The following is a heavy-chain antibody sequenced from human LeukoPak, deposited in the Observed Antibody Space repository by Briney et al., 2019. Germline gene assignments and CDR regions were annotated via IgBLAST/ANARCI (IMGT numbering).Heavy chain of an antibody. CDR2: IYYSGST. Sequence: SETLSLTCTVSGGSISSYYWSGIRQPPGKGLEYIGYIYYSGSTNYNPSLKSRVTISVDTSTNQFSLELSSVTAADTAVYYCAREFYYYGSGSYRRWFDPWGQGTLVTVSS. V-gene: IGHV4-59*01. J-gene: IGHJ5*02. D-gene: IGHD3-10*01. CDR1: GGSISSYY. CDR3: AREFYYYGSGSYRRWFDP.